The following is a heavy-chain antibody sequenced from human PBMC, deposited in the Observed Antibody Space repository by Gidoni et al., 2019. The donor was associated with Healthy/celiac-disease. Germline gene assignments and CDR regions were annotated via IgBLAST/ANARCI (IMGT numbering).Heavy chain of an antibody. CDR1: GFTFSSYD. V-gene: IGHV3-13*04. D-gene: IGHD6-19*01. J-gene: IGHJ4*02. CDR2: IGTAGDT. Sequence: EVQLVESGGGLVQTGGCLRLSCAASGFTFSSYDMHWVSQATGKGLEWVSAIGTAGDTYYPGSVKGRFTISRENAKNSLYLQMNSLRAGDTAVYYCARGGYSSGWFDYWGQGTLVTVSS. CDR3: ARGGYSSGWFDY.